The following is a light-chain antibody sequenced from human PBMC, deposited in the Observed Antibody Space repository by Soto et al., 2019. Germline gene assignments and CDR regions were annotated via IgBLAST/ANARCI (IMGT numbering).Light chain of an antibody. J-gene: IGKJ5*01. CDR2: GAS. Sequence: EIVMTQSPATLSVSPGERVTLSCRASQSVSSNLAWYQQKPGQAPRLLIYGASTRATGIPARFSGSGSGTEFTLTISTLHSEDFAVYYCQQSNNWPLFGQGTRPEIK. V-gene: IGKV3-15*01. CDR1: QSVSSN. CDR3: QQSNNWPL.